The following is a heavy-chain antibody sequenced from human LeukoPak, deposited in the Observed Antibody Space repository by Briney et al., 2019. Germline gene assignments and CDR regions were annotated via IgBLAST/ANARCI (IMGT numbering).Heavy chain of an antibody. CDR1: GGSIRSSYYY. CDR3: ASRPYYFDYGMDV. V-gene: IGHV4-39*07. Sequence: SETLSLTCTVSGGSIRSSYYYWGWIRQPPGKGLEWIGSIYDSGSTNYNPSLKSRVTISVDTSKNQFSLKLSSVTAADTAVYYCASRPYYFDYGMDVWGQGTTVTVSS. J-gene: IGHJ6*02. CDR2: IYDSGST.